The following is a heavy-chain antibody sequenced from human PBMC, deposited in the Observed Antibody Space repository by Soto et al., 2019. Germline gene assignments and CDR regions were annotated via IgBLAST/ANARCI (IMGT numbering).Heavy chain of an antibody. CDR2: IYYSGST. V-gene: IGHV4-61*05. CDR3: ATGRVYYGSEY. Sequence: SETLSLTCTVSGGSISSSSYYWGWIRQPPGKGLEWIGYIYYSGSTNYNPSLKSRVTISVDTSKNQFSLKLSSVTAADTAVYYCATGRVYYGSEYWGQGTLVTVSS. J-gene: IGHJ4*02. CDR1: GGSISSSSYY. D-gene: IGHD3-10*01.